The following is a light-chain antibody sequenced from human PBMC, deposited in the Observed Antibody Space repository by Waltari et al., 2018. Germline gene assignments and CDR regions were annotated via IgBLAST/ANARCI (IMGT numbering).Light chain of an antibody. Sequence: DIQMSQYPSSVSAAVGDRVPITCRASQGISNSLNWYQQKPGKAPKLLISYANILTSGVPSRFSGSGSGTEFTLTISSLQPEDFATYFCQQGSGYPRTFGLGTKVEI. CDR2: YAN. V-gene: IGKV1-17*01. CDR1: QGISNS. CDR3: QQGSGYPRT. J-gene: IGKJ1*01.